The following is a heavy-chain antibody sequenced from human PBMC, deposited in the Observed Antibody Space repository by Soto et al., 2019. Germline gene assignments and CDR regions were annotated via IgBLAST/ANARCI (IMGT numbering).Heavy chain of an antibody. CDR1: GYTFTLFG. Sequence: QVQLVQSGAEVKKPGASVKVSCTTSGYTFTLFGITWVRQAPGQGLEWLGWFSPYNGDTKYAEKLEGRVTLSADTCPDTAYMEPTSLTSVDPAEYYCARGGQYRYFDDWGQGTLVPVSS. CDR3: ARGGQYRYFDD. D-gene: IGHD2-2*02. V-gene: IGHV1-18*01. CDR2: FSPYNGDT. J-gene: IGHJ4*02.